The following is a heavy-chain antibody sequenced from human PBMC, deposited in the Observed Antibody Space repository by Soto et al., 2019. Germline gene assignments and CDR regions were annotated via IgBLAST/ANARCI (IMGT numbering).Heavy chain of an antibody. CDR3: ARFFAAGTRGYLDS. J-gene: IGHJ4*02. Sequence: EVQLLESGGGLVQPGASLRLSCAASGFIFSSYAMSWVRQAPGKGLEWVSAMSGSGDNAYYADSVKGRFTIARGNSKNLLTLQMKSLRAEDTAIYYCARFFAAGTRGYLDSWGQGTLVTVSS. V-gene: IGHV3-23*01. D-gene: IGHD3-3*01. CDR1: GFIFSSYA. CDR2: MSGSGDNA.